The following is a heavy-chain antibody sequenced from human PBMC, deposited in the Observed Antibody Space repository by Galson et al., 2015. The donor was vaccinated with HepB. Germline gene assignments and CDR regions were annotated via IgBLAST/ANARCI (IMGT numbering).Heavy chain of an antibody. CDR2: ISSSSSTI. CDR3: ARDLAYCGGDCNY. CDR1: GFTFSSYS. D-gene: IGHD2-21*02. V-gene: IGHV3-48*04. J-gene: IGHJ4*02. Sequence: SLRLSCAASGFTFSSYSMNWVRQAPGKGLEWVSYISSSSSTIYYADSVKGRFTISRDNAKNSLYLQMNSLRAEDTAVYYCARDLAYCGGDCNYWGQGTLVTVSS.